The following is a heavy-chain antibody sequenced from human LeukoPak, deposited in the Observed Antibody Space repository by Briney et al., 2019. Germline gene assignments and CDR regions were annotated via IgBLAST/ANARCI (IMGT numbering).Heavy chain of an antibody. Sequence: ASVKVFCKASGYTFTRYYMHWVRQAPGQGLEWMGIIDPSGGSTSYAQKFQGSVTMTRDTSTSTVYMDLSSLRSEDTAVYYCARDKSGTTQGDSDYWGQGTLVTVSS. J-gene: IGHJ4*02. CDR1: GYTFTRYY. CDR2: IDPSGGST. CDR3: ARDKSGTTQGDSDY. V-gene: IGHV1-46*01. D-gene: IGHD1-1*01.